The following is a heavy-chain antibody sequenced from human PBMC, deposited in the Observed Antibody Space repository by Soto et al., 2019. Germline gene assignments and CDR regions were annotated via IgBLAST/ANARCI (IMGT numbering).Heavy chain of an antibody. CDR3: ARGNWNGMDV. Sequence: SETLSLTCTVSGGSISSYYWSWIRQPPGKGLEWIGYIYYSGSTNYNPSLKSRVIISVDTSKNQFSLKLSSVTAADTAVYYCARGNWNGMDVWGQGTTVTVSS. V-gene: IGHV4-59*01. D-gene: IGHD1-20*01. CDR2: IYYSGST. CDR1: GGSISSYY. J-gene: IGHJ6*02.